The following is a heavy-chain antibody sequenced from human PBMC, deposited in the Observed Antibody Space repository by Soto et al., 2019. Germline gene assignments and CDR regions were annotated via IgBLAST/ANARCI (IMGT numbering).Heavy chain of an antibody. V-gene: IGHV3-23*01. Sequence: EVQLLESGGGLVQPGRSLRLSCAASGFTFSSYAMTWVRQAPGKGLEWVSGISGSDDTTFYADSVKGRFTISRDNSKRTLYLQMNSRRADDTAVYFCIRGFAPLDYWGQGTLVTVSS. CDR2: ISGSDDTT. CDR1: GFTFSSYA. D-gene: IGHD3-10*01. CDR3: IRGFAPLDY. J-gene: IGHJ4*02.